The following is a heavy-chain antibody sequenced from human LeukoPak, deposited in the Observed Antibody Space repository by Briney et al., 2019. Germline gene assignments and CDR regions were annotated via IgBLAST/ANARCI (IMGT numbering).Heavy chain of an antibody. CDR2: INSDGSEG. CDR1: GFTFSGFW. V-gene: IGHV3-7*03. D-gene: IGHD3-22*01. Sequence: GGSLRLSCAVSGFTFSGFWMSWSRQAPGKGLEWVASINSDGSEGYYADVVKGRFTISRDNAKNSLYLQINSLRAEDTAVYYCARQSRSYYYDSSGWDAFDIWGQGTMVTVSS. CDR3: ARQSRSYYYDSSGWDAFDI. J-gene: IGHJ3*02.